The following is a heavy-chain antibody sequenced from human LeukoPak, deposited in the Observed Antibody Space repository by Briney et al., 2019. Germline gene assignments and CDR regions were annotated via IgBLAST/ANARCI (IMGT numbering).Heavy chain of an antibody. CDR2: INPNSGGT. CDR3: ASPSYRTYYDSWSGYYGMDV. Sequence: ASVKVSCKASGYTFTGYYMHWVRQAPGQGLEWMGWINPNSGGTNYAQKFQGRVTMTRDTSISTAYMELSRLRSDDTAVYYCASPSYRTYYDSWSGYYGMDVWGQGTTVTVSS. J-gene: IGHJ6*02. CDR1: GYTFTGYY. D-gene: IGHD3-3*01. V-gene: IGHV1-2*02.